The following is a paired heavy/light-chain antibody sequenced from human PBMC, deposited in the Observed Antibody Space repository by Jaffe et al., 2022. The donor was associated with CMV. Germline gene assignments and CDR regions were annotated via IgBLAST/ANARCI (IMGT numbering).Heavy chain of an antibody. J-gene: IGHJ4*02. CDR2: VYYSGGT. V-gene: IGHV4-39*01. CDR3: ARSEYSDSGTHSLYFFDR. Sequence: QLQLQESGPGLVKPSETLPLTCAVSGGSINRTPYYWGWIRQPPGQGLEWIGSVYYSGGTYYNPSLKSRVTISVDTSKNQFSLKVYSVTASDTAVYYCARSEYSDSGTHSLYFFDRWGQGTLVTVSS. CDR1: GGSINRTPYY. D-gene: IGHD3-22*01.
Light chain of an antibody. V-gene: IGLV4-69*01. CDR1: SGHSSYA. J-gene: IGLJ3*02. CDR3: QTWGTGVQV. CDR2: VNSDGSH. Sequence: QLVLTQSPSASASLGASVKLTCTLSSGHSSYAIAWHQQQPEKGPRYLMKVNSDGSHSKGDGIPDRFSGSSSGAERYLTISSLQSEDEADYYCQTWGTGVQVFGGGTKLTVV.